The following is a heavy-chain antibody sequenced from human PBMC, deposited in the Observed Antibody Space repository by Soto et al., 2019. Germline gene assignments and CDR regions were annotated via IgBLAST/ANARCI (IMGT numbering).Heavy chain of an antibody. J-gene: IGHJ6*02. CDR3: ARTRLYDASGYYYYYYGMDV. Sequence: PGGSLRLSCAASGLNVSDNCMSWVRQAPGKGLEWVSVIYGDGRIYYADFVKGRFTVSRDKSKNTLFLQMGRLRVDDTAVYYCARTRLYDASGYYYYYYGMDVWGQGTTVTV. CDR1: GLNVSDNC. CDR2: IYGDGRI. D-gene: IGHD3-22*01. V-gene: IGHV3-53*01.